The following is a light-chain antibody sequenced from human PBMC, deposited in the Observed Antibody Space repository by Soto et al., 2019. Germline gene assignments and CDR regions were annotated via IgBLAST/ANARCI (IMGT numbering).Light chain of an antibody. CDR2: GAS. V-gene: IGKV3-20*01. Sequence: EIVLTQSPGTLSLSPGERATLSCRASQSVSSRYLGWYQQKPGQAPRLLIYGASSRATGIPDRFSGSGSGTDFTLTISRLEPEDFAVYYCQQYGSSLITFAQGTRLEIK. CDR1: QSVSSRY. J-gene: IGKJ5*01. CDR3: QQYGSSLIT.